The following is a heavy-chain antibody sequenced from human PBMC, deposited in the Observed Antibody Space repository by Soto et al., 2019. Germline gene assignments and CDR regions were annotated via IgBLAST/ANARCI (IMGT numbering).Heavy chain of an antibody. D-gene: IGHD3-10*01. Sequence: QMQLVQSGGGLVKPGGSLRLSCAASGFSFSDYYMSWIRRAPGKGLEWVSYIGASGSPIYFGDSVKGRFSISLDNTNNSLYLQMNSLRPDDTAVYYCARGTYGMDVWGQGTTVIVSS. CDR1: GFSFSDYY. CDR2: IGASGSPI. CDR3: ARGTYGMDV. J-gene: IGHJ6*02. V-gene: IGHV3-11*01.